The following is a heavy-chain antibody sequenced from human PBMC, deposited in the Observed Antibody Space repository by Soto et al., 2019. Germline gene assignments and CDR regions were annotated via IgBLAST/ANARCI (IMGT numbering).Heavy chain of an antibody. J-gene: IGHJ5*02. D-gene: IGHD3-22*01. CDR3: AKDRRIVVGAEFDP. V-gene: IGHV3-23*01. CDR2: ISGSGGST. CDR1: GFRFSDYG. Sequence: EVQLLESGGGLVQPGGSLILSCAASGFRFSDYGMNCVRQAPGKELEWVSSISGSGGSTYYADSVKGRFTISRDSSKNTLYLQMNSLRGEDTAVYYCAKDRRIVVGAEFDPWGQGTLVTVSS.